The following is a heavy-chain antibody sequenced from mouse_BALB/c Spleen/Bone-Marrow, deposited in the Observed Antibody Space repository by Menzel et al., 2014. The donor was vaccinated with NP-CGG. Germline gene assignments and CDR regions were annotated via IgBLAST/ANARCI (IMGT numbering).Heavy chain of an antibody. CDR2: ILPGSGST. Sequence: QVQLQQPGSELMKPGASVKISCKATGYTFSSYWIEWVKQRPGHGLEWIGEILPGSGSTNYNEKFKGKATFTADTSSNTAYMQLSSLTSEDSDVYDSARYYRYDYWGQGTTLTVSS. CDR1: GYTFSSYW. CDR3: ARYYRYDY. D-gene: IGHD2-14*01. V-gene: IGHV1-9*01. J-gene: IGHJ2*01.